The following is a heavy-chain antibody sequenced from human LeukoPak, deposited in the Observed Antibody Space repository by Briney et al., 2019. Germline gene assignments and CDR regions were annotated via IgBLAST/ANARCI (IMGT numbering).Heavy chain of an antibody. CDR2: ISGSGGST. CDR1: GFTFSSYA. Sequence: GGSLRLSCAASGFTFSSYAMSWVRQAPGRGLEWVSAISGSGGSTYYADSVKGRFTISRDNSKNTLYLQMNSLRAEDTAVYYCAKDYGFMVRVPIGVDYWGQGTLVTVSS. CDR3: AKDYGFMVRVPIGVDY. D-gene: IGHD3-10*01. J-gene: IGHJ4*02. V-gene: IGHV3-23*01.